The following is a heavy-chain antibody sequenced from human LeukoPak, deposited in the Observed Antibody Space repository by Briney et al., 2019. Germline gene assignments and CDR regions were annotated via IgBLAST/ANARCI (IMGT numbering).Heavy chain of an antibody. Sequence: ASVKVSCKASGGTFSSYAISWVRQAPGQGLEWMGRIIPILGIANYAQKFQGRVTITADKSTSTAYMELSSLRSEDTAVYYCARDKDYGDYGGYYGMDVWGQGTTVTVSS. V-gene: IGHV1-69*04. J-gene: IGHJ6*02. CDR2: IIPILGIA. CDR3: ARDKDYGDYGGYYGMDV. CDR1: GGTFSSYA. D-gene: IGHD4-17*01.